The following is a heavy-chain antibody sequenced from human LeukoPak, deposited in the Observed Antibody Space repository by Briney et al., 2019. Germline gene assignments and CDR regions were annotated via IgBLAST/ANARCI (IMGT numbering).Heavy chain of an antibody. CDR2: IYTSGST. CDR3: ARDSPYSSSWYGWFDP. J-gene: IGHJ5*02. CDR1: GGSISSYY. D-gene: IGHD6-13*01. V-gene: IGHV4-4*07. Sequence: PETLSLTCTVSGGSISSYYLSWIRQPAGKGLEWIGRIYTSGSTNYNPSLKSRVTMSVDTSKNQFSLKLSSVTAADTAVYYCARDSPYSSSWYGWFDPWGQGTLVTVSS.